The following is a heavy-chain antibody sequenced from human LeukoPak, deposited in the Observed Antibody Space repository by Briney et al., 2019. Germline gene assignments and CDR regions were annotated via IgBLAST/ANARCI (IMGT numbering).Heavy chain of an antibody. J-gene: IGHJ1*01. Sequence: GGSLRLSCAASGFTFSGHDMNWVRQAPGKGLEWISFVSISSGTIYYADSVNGRFRISRDNAKSSLDLEMNSLRAEDTAVYYCATPAAGPGAEYSLYWGQGTLVIVSS. D-gene: IGHD6-13*01. V-gene: IGHV3-48*04. CDR3: ATPAAGPGAEYSLY. CDR2: VSISSGTI. CDR1: GFTFSGHD.